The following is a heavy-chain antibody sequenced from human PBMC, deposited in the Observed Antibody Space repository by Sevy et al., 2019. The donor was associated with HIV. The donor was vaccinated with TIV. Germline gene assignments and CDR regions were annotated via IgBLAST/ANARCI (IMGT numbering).Heavy chain of an antibody. CDR2: IYSGGYT. J-gene: IGHJ1*01. Sequence: GGSLRLSCAASGFTVSSNYMSWVRQAPGKGLEWVSVIYSGGYTYYADSVKARFTISRDNSKNTLYLQMNSLRAGDTAVYYCARAGTPDPLFQHWGQGTLVTVSS. V-gene: IGHV3-53*01. CDR3: ARAGTPDPLFQH. CDR1: GFTVSSNY.